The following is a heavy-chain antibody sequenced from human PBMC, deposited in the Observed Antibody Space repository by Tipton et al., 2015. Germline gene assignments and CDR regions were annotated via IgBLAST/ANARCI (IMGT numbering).Heavy chain of an antibody. D-gene: IGHD2/OR15-2a*01. V-gene: IGHV4-38-2*02. J-gene: IGHJ5*01. CDR2: MHHNGAA. CDR1: GYFISDGHF. Sequence: TLSLTCTVSGYFISDGHFWGWVRQSPVKGLEWIAMMHHNGAAYYNPSLGSRATLALDTPKNQFSLTLISATAADTALYYCARGDDSTSMATGFHSWGRGALVTVSS. CDR3: ARGDDSTSMATGFHS.